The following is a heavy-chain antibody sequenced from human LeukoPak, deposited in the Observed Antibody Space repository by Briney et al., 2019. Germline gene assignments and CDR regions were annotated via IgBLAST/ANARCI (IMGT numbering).Heavy chain of an antibody. J-gene: IGHJ4*02. CDR1: GFTFSSYD. D-gene: IGHD4-23*01. CDR2: LTTDGGST. CDR3: AKSLVRWAFDY. Sequence: GGSLRLSCVASGFTFSSYDMSWVRQAPGEGLEWVSSLTTDGGSTEYADSVKGRFTISRDNSKNTLYLQMNSLRAEDTALYYCAKSLVRWAFDYWGQGTLVTVSS. V-gene: IGHV3-23*01.